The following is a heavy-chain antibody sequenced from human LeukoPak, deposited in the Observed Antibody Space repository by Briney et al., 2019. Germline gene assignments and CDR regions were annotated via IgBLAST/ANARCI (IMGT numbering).Heavy chain of an antibody. Sequence: SLTLSCAASGFTFCSFAMQWDPPASGKGREWVAVICHDGRNRYNTATMKGRFTVSRDHSKNTLYLQINSQRAEDTAVYYCARERVTGTSYYYYYGMDVWGQGTTVTVSS. J-gene: IGHJ6*02. V-gene: IGHV3-33*01. D-gene: IGHD6-19*01. CDR2: ICHDGRNR. CDR3: ARERVTGTSYYYYYGMDV. CDR1: GFTFCSFA.